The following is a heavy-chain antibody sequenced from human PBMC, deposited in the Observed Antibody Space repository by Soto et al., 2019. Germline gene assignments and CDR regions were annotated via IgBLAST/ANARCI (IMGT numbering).Heavy chain of an antibody. CDR1: GFTFSNDA. Sequence: PGGSLRLSCEASGFTFSNDAMAWVRQTPGEGPEWVSTIGGGDDIFYAESVQGRFIISRDDSRSTMYLQMDNLRVEDTAIYFCAKDSISYNGIYDAFDVWGQGTVVTVSS. CDR3: AKDSISYNGIYDAFDV. J-gene: IGHJ3*01. D-gene: IGHD3-3*02. V-gene: IGHV3-23*01. CDR2: IGGGDDI.